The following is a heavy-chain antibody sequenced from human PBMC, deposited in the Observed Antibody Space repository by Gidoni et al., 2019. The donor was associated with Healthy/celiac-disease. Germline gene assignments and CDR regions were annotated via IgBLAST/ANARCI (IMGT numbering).Heavy chain of an antibody. CDR1: GGPISRSSYY. CDR2: IYYSGST. D-gene: IGHD5-12*01. J-gene: IGHJ4*02. CDR3: ASGTGFKMATPETFDY. V-gene: IGHV4-39*07. Sequence: QLQLQESGPGLVKPSETLSLTCTVSGGPISRSSYYWGWIRQPPGKGLEWIGSIYYSGSTYYNPSLKSRVTISVDTSKNQFSLKLSSVTAADTAVYYCASGTGFKMATPETFDYWGQGTLVTVSS.